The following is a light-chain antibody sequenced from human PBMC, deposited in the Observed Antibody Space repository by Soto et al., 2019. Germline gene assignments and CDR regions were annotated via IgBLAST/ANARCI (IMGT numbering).Light chain of an antibody. V-gene: IGLV2-14*01. CDR1: SSDFGGYNY. CDR3: SSYTSSSTRV. J-gene: IGLJ3*02. CDR2: DVS. Sequence: QSALTQPASVSGSPGQSITISCTGTSSDFGGYNYVSWYQQHPGKAPKLMIYDVSNRPSGVSNRFSGSTSGNTASLTISGLQAEDEAEYYCSSYTSSSTRVFGGGTKLTVL.